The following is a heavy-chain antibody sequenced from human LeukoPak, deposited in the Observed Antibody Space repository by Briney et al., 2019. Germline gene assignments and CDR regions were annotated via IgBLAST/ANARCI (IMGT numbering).Heavy chain of an antibody. CDR3: AKDTPLCYFDY. J-gene: IGHJ4*02. D-gene: IGHD3-16*01. CDR2: IRNDGSII. V-gene: IGHV3-30*02. Sequence: GGSLRLSCAASGFSFITYGIHWVRQAPGKGLEWVAFIRNDGSIIYNADSVKGRFTISRDNSKNTLYLQMNSLRADDTAVYYCAKDTPLCYFDYWGQGTLVTVSS. CDR1: GFSFITYG.